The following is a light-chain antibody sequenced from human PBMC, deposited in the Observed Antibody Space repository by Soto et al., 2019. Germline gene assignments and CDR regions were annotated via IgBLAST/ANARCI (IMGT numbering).Light chain of an antibody. CDR2: DNN. CDR3: AAWDDSLNGYV. J-gene: IGLJ1*01. Sequence: QSVLTQPPSASGTPGQRVTISCSGSSSNIGRNTVNWYQQLPGTAPKLLIYDNNQRPSGVPDRFSGSKSGTSASLAISGLQSEDEADYYCAAWDDSLNGYVFATGTKATVL. CDR1: SSNIGRNT. V-gene: IGLV1-44*01.